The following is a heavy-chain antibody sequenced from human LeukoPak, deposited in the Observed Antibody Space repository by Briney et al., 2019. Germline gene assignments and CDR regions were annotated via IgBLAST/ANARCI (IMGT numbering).Heavy chain of an antibody. CDR2: ISGSGGST. J-gene: IGHJ6*02. D-gene: IGHD3-10*01. CDR3: AKCMGSGNYYYYYYGMDV. Sequence: GGSLRLSCAASGFTFSSYAMSWVRQAPGEGLEWVSAISGSGGSTYYAGSVKGRFTISRDNSKNTLYLQMNSLRAEDTAVYYCAKCMGSGNYYYYYYGMDVWGQGTTVTVSS. CDR1: GFTFSSYA. V-gene: IGHV3-23*01.